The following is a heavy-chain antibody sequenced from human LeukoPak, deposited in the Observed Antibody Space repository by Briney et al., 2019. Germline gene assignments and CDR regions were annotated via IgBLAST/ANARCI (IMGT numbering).Heavy chain of an antibody. D-gene: IGHD5-24*01. CDR3: ARGPITGDYYYYYYMDV. V-gene: IGHV4-34*01. Sequence: SETLSLTCAVYGGSFSGYYWSWIRQPPGKGLEWIGEINHSGSTNYNPSLKSRVTISVDTSKNQFSLKLSSVTAADTAVYYCARGPITGDYYYYYYMDVWGKGTTVTVSS. CDR1: GGSFSGYY. J-gene: IGHJ6*03. CDR2: INHSGST.